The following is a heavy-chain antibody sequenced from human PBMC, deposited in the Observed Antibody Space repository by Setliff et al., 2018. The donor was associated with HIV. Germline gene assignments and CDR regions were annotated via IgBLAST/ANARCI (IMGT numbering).Heavy chain of an antibody. Sequence: NPSETLSLTCAVSGDSVSSYYWTWIRQPPGKGLEWIGYFYYSGGTRYNPSLESRVTISVDMSKNQFSLKLSSVTAADTAVYYCARGLGRGSSEYYYYYYYMDVWGKGTTVTVSS. CDR2: FYYSGGT. CDR3: ARGLGRGSSEYYYYYYYMDV. CDR1: GDSVSSYY. V-gene: IGHV4-59*02. D-gene: IGHD2-2*01. J-gene: IGHJ6*03.